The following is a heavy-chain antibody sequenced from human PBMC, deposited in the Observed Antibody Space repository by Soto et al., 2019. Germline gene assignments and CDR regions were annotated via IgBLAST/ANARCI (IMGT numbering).Heavy chain of an antibody. J-gene: IGHJ5*02. CDR2: IYYSGST. D-gene: IGHD6-13*01. CDR1: GGSISSYC. CDR3: ARNDYSSSYYWFDP. V-gene: IGHV4-59*01. Sequence: SETLSLTCTVSGGSISSYCWTWIRQPPGRGPEWIACIYYSGSTNYNPSLKSRVTISVDTSKNQFSLKLSSVTAADTAVYYCARNDYSSSYYWFDPWGQGTLVPSPQ.